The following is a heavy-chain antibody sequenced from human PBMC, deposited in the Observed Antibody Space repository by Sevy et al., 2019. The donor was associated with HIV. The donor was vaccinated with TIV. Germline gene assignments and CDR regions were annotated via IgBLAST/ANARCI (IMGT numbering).Heavy chain of an antibody. V-gene: IGHV1-18*01. CDR2: ISAYNGNT. Sequence: ASLKVSCKASGYTFTSYGISWVRQAPGQGLEWMGWISAYNGNTNYAQKLQGRVTMTTDTSTSTAYMELRSLRSDDTAVYYCARLVGYCSSTSCYQWFDPWGQGTLVTVSS. J-gene: IGHJ5*02. D-gene: IGHD2-2*03. CDR3: ARLVGYCSSTSCYQWFDP. CDR1: GYTFTSYG.